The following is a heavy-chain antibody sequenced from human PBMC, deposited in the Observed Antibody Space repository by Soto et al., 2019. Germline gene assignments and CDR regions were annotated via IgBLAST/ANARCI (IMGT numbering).Heavy chain of an antibody. D-gene: IGHD2-15*01. CDR3: ARDHFGYCRGGSCYGMDV. J-gene: IGHJ6*02. CDR1: GFTFSSYG. V-gene: IGHV3-33*01. CDR2: IWYDGSNK. Sequence: GGSLRLSCAASGFTFSSYGMHWVRQAPGKGLEWVAVIWYDGSNKYYADSVKGRFTISRDNSKNTLYLQMNSLRAEDTAVYYCARDHFGYCRGGSCYGMDVWGQGTTVTVSS.